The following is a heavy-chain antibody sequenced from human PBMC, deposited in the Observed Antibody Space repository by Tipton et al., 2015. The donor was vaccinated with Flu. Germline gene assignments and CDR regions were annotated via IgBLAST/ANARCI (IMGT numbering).Heavy chain of an antibody. CDR1: GYSISSGYY. J-gene: IGHJ4*02. Sequence: TLSLTCAVSGYSISSGYYWGWIRQPPGKGLEWIGSIYHSGTTDYNPSLRSRVTISVDTSKNQFSLKLTYVTAADTAVYYCARDRWEYSRGFDSWGQGTLVTVSP. CDR2: IYHSGTT. V-gene: IGHV4-38-2*02. D-gene: IGHD6-13*01. CDR3: ARDRWEYSRGFDS.